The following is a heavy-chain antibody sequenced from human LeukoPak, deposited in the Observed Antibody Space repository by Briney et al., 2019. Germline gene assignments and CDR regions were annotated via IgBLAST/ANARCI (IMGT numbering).Heavy chain of an antibody. J-gene: IGHJ4*01. CDR1: GFTFSDYY. CDR2: IPSTSSYT. Sequence: PGGSLRLSCVASGFTFSDYYMSWIRQAPGKGLEWVSHIPSTSSYTTYADSVKGRFTISRDNAKNSLYLQMNSLRAEDTAVYYCARAANTAAGTPTLAIDYWGQGTLVTVSS. CDR3: ARAANTAAGTPTLAIDY. D-gene: IGHD6-13*01. V-gene: IGHV3-11*05.